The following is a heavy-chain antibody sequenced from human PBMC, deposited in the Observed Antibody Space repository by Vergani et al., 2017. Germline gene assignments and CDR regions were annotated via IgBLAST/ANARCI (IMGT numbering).Heavy chain of an antibody. CDR1: GGSINSHNYY. J-gene: IGHJ6*02. D-gene: IGHD6-13*01. Sequence: QVQLQESGPGLVKPSQTLSLTCTVSGGSINSHNYYWSWIRQPAGKGLEWIGRIHTRGSTNYKPSLKSRVTMSEDTSKNQFSLNLTSVTAADTAVYYCARDPLYSTTWPFLLLDMDVWGQGTTVTVSS. CDR2: IHTRGST. V-gene: IGHV4-61*02. CDR3: ARDPLYSTTWPFLLLDMDV.